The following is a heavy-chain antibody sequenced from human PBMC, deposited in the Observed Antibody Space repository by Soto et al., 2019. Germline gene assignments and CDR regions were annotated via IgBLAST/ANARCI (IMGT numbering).Heavy chain of an antibody. J-gene: IGHJ4*02. CDR3: ARGYNIDY. V-gene: IGHV3-7*03. CDR1: GFTFNSSW. D-gene: IGHD5-18*01. Sequence: GSLRLSCAASGFTFNSSWMTWVRQAPGKGLEWVANVKQSGSGTYYVDSVKGRFTISRDDARNALYLQMNSLRAEDTAVYFCARGYNIDYWGQGTLVTVSS. CDR2: VKQSGSGT.